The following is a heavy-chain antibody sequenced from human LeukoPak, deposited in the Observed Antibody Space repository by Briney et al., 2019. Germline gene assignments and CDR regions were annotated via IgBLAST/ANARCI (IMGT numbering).Heavy chain of an antibody. Sequence: GGSLRLSCAASGFTFSSHEMNWVRQAPGKGLEWVSYISSSGNAVYYADSVKGRFTISRDNAKNSLYLQMNSLRAEDTALYYCARGPSGYYDYWGQGTLVTVSS. CDR2: ISSSGNAV. J-gene: IGHJ4*02. CDR1: GFTFSSHE. D-gene: IGHD3-22*01. V-gene: IGHV3-48*03. CDR3: ARGPSGYYDY.